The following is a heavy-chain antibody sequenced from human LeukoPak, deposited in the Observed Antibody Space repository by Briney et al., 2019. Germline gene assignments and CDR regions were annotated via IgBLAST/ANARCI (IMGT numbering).Heavy chain of an antibody. CDR1: GFTFSSYA. CDR3: ARAPAHYYDSSDHYYVGESYFDY. D-gene: IGHD3-22*01. Sequence: PGGSLRLSCAASGFTFSSYAMHWVRQAPGKGLEWVAVISYDGSNKYYADSVKGRFTISRDNSKNTPYLQMNSLRAEDTAVYYCARAPAHYYDSSDHYYVGESYFDYWGQGTLVTVSS. CDR2: ISYDGSNK. J-gene: IGHJ4*02. V-gene: IGHV3-30*04.